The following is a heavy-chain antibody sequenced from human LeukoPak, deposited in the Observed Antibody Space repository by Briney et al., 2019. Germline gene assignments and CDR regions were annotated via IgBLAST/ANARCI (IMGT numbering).Heavy chain of an antibody. V-gene: IGHV4-39*07. Sequence: SETLSLTCTVSGGSISSSSYYWGWIRQPPGKGLEWIGSIYYSGRTYYNPSLKSRVTISVDTSKNQFSLKLSSVTAADTAVYYCAREDSGWYDYWGQGTLVTVSS. CDR2: IYYSGRT. D-gene: IGHD6-19*01. CDR1: GGSISSSSYY. J-gene: IGHJ4*02. CDR3: AREDSGWYDY.